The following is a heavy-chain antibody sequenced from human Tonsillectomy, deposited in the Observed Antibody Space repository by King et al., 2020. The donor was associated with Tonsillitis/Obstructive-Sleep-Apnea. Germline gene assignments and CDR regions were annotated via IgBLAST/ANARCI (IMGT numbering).Heavy chain of an antibody. D-gene: IGHD3-10*01. CDR3: ARVALRGPEPHYHYYGMDV. V-gene: IGHV1-18*01. J-gene: IGHJ6*02. Sequence: VQLVESGAEVKKPGASVKVSCKASGYTFTTYAISWVRXAXGQXXXWXXXXXXXXGXXXXXXKLXGRATMTTXXSTSSAYMALRXLGSDXTALYYCARVALRGPEPHYHYYGMDVWGQGTTVTVSS. CDR2: XXXXXGXX. CDR1: GYTFTTYA.